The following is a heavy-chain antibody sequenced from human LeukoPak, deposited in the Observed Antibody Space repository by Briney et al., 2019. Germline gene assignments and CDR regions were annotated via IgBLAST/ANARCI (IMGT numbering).Heavy chain of an antibody. D-gene: IGHD2-2*01. CDR2: IYYSGST. Sequence: SETLSLTCTVSGGSISSGDYYWSWIRQPPGKGLEWIGYIYYSGSTYYNPSLKSRVTISVDTSKNQFSLKLSSVTDADTAVYYCARGGYCSSTSCYPIYWFDPWGQGTLVTVSS. V-gene: IGHV4-30-4*08. CDR3: ARGGYCSSTSCYPIYWFDP. J-gene: IGHJ5*02. CDR1: GGSISSGDYY.